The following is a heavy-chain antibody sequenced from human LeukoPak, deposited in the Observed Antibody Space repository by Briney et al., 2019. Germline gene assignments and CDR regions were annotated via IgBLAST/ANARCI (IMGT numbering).Heavy chain of an antibody. V-gene: IGHV1-8*01. Sequence: ASVKVSCKASGYTFTSYDINWVRQATGQGLEWMGWMNPNSGNTGYAQKFQGRVTMTRNTSISTAYMELSSLRSEDTAVYYCARAHSARSNRYCSGGSCYSGNYYYGMDVWGQGTTVTVSS. CDR1: GYTFTSYD. D-gene: IGHD2-15*01. CDR3: ARAHSARSNRYCSGGSCYSGNYYYGMDV. J-gene: IGHJ6*02. CDR2: MNPNSGNT.